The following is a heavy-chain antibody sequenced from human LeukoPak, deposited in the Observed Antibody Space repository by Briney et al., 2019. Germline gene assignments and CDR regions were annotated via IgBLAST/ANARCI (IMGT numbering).Heavy chain of an antibody. CDR2: INHSGST. D-gene: IGHD6-13*01. CDR1: GGSFSGYY. V-gene: IGHV4-34*01. Sequence: PSETLSLTCAVYGGSFSGYYWSWIRQPPGKGLEWIGEINHSGSTNYNPSLKSRVTISVDTSKNQFSLKLSSVTAADTAVYYCARGIAAAGTANWFGPWGQGTLVTVSS. J-gene: IGHJ5*02. CDR3: ARGIAAAGTANWFGP.